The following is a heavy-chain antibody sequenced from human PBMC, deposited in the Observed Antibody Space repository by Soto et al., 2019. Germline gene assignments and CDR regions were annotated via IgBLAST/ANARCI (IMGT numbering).Heavy chain of an antibody. CDR2: INAGNGNT. J-gene: IGHJ5*02. V-gene: IGHV1-3*01. Sequence: ASVKVSCKASGYTFTSYAMHWVRQAPGQRLEWMGWINAGNGNTKYSQKFQGRVTITRDTSASTAYMELSSLRSEDTAVYYCARLRRICGGDCYSTNWFDPWGQGTLVTV. CDR1: GYTFTSYA. CDR3: ARLRRICGGDCYSTNWFDP. D-gene: IGHD2-21*02.